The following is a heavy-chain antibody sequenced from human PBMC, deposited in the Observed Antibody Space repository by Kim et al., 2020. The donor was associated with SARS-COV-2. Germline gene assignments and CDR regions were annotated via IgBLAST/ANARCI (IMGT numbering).Heavy chain of an antibody. J-gene: IGHJ2*01. CDR3: ARGGGGGPLTGYFDL. CDR1: GGSFSGYY. Sequence: SETLSLTCAVYGGSFSGYYWSWIRQPPGKGLEWIGEINHSGSTNYNPSLKSRVTISVDTSKNQFSLKLSSVTAADTAVYYCARGGGGGPLTGYFDLWGRGTLVTVSS. D-gene: IGHD3-16*01. V-gene: IGHV4-34*01. CDR2: INHSGST.